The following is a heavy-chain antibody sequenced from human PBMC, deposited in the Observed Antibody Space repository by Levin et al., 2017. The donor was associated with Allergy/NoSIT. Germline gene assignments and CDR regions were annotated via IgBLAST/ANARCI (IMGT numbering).Heavy chain of an antibody. V-gene: IGHV3-33*01. Sequence: PGGSLRLSCAASGFTFSSYGMHWVRQAPGKGLEWVAVIWYDGSNKYYADSVKGRFTISRDNSKNTLYLQMNSLRAEDTAVYYCARVQGNFGSSWRNYYYYYYMDVWGKGTTVTVSS. D-gene: IGHD6-13*01. CDR2: IWYDGSNK. CDR1: GFTFSSYG. J-gene: IGHJ6*03. CDR3: ARVQGNFGSSWRNYYYYYYMDV.